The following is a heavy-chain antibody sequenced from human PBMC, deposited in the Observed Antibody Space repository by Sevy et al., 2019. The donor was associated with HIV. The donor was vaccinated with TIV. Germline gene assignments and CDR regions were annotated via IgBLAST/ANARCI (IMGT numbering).Heavy chain of an antibody. V-gene: IGHV3-23*01. CDR1: GFTFSSYA. CDR3: AKPRHPPFGRTSINWFDP. D-gene: IGHD3-16*01. J-gene: IGHJ5*02. Sequence: GGSLRLSCAASGFTFSSYAMSWVRQAPGKGLEWVSAISGSGGSTYYADSVKGRFTISRDNSKNTLYLQMNRLRAEDTAVYYCAKPRHPPFGRTSINWFDPWGQGTLVTVSS. CDR2: ISGSGGST.